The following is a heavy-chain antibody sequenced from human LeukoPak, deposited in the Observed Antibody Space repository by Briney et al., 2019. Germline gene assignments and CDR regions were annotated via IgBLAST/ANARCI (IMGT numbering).Heavy chain of an antibody. D-gene: IGHD2-8*01. CDR2: IIPIFHTT. CDR3: AKDPDCTSGICYTFFDY. CDR1: GGTFSSYD. Sequence: SVKVSCKTSGGTFSSYDISWVRQAPGQGLEWMGGIIPIFHTTNYAQKFQGRVTITADKSTSTAYMELSSLRSEDTAVYYCAKDPDCTSGICYTFFDYWGQGTLVTVSS. J-gene: IGHJ4*02. V-gene: IGHV1-69*06.